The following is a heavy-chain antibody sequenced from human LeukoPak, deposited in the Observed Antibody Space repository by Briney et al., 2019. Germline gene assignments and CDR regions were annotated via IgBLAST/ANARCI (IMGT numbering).Heavy chain of an antibody. J-gene: IGHJ4*02. CDR2: IIPIFGTA. CDR3: ATAPRALPALSSV. CDR1: GGTFSSYA. V-gene: IGHV1-69*13. Sequence: GASVKVSCKASGGTFSSYAISWVRQAPGQGLEWMGGIIPIFGTANYAQKFQGRVTITADESTSTAYMELSSLRSEDTAVYYCATAPRALPALSSVWGQGTLVTVSS. D-gene: IGHD2-2*01.